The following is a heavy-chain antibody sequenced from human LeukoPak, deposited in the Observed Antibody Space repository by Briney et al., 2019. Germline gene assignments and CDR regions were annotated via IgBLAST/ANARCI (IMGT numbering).Heavy chain of an antibody. Sequence: GGSLRLSCAASGFTFSSYAMSWVRQAPGKGLEWVSAISGSGGSTYYADSVKGRFTISRDNSKNTLYLQMNSLRAEDTAVYYCAKGVAVAITSPYFDNWGQGTLVTVSS. CDR1: GFTFSSYA. V-gene: IGHV3-23*01. J-gene: IGHJ4*02. CDR3: AKGVAVAITSPYFDN. CDR2: ISGSGGST. D-gene: IGHD3-22*01.